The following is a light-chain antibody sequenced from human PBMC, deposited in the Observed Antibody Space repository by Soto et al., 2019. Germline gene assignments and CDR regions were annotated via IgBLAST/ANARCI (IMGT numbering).Light chain of an antibody. V-gene: IGLV2-14*03. CDR3: CSLTTSHTYV. Sequence: SLLPQPASVSGSPGQSITISCTGTSSDIGHYDYVSWYQQHPGKAPKLMIYHVTYRPSGVSNRYSGSKSGNSASLTISGLQADDEADYYCCSLTTSHTYVFGSGTKVTVL. CDR2: HVT. CDR1: SSDIGHYDY. J-gene: IGLJ1*01.